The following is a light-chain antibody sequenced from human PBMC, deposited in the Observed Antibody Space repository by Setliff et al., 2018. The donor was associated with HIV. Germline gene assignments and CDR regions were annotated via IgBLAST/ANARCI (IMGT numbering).Light chain of an antibody. CDR3: AAWDDSLSGYV. J-gene: IGLJ1*01. Sequence: QSVLTQQPSASGTPGQRVPVSCSGRSSNIGRNYVYWYQQLPGTAPKLLISRSNQRPSGVPDRFSGSKSGTSASLAISGLRSEDEADYYCAAWDDSLSGYVFGTGTKV. V-gene: IGLV1-47*01. CDR2: RSN. CDR1: SSNIGRNY.